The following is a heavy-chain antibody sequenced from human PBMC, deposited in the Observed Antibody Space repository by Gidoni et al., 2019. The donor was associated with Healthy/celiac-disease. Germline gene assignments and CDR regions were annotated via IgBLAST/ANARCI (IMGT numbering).Heavy chain of an antibody. CDR3: ASERIFEVPNRGYYFDY. V-gene: IGHV3-33*01. CDR1: GFTFSSYG. D-gene: IGHD3-3*01. J-gene: IGHJ4*02. CDR2: MWYDGSNK. Sequence: CPASGFTFSSYGMHWVRQAPGKGLEWVAVMWYDGSNKYYADSVKGRFTISRDNSKNTLYLQMTSLRAEDTAVYYCASERIFEVPNRGYYFDYWGQGTLVTVSS.